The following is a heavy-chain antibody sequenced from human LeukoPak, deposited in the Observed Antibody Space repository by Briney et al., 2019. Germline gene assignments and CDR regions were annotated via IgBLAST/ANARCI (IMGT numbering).Heavy chain of an antibody. Sequence: KTSETLSLTCTVSGGSISSYYWSWIRQPPGKGLEWIGSIYYSGDTYYEPSLKSRVTISVDTSKNQFSLRLSSVTAADTAVYYCAGLSLGSGSHYNFHFDYWGQGTLVTVSS. J-gene: IGHJ4*02. CDR2: IYYSGDT. V-gene: IGHV4-59*05. D-gene: IGHD3-10*01. CDR1: GGSISSYY. CDR3: AGLSLGSGSHYNFHFDY.